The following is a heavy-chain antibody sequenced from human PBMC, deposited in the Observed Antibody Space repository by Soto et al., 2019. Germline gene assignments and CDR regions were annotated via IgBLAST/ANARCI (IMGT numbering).Heavy chain of an antibody. D-gene: IGHD3-9*01. Sequence: SETLSLTCTVSGHSISSGFYYWGWIRQPPGKGLEWIGYIYYSGSTNYNPSLKSRVTISVDTSKNQFSLKLSSVTAADTAVYYCARGSSYYDILTGYSYYFDYWGQGTLVTVSS. CDR3: ARGSSYYDILTGYSYYFDY. J-gene: IGHJ4*02. CDR1: GHSISSGFYY. V-gene: IGHV4-61*01. CDR2: IYYSGST.